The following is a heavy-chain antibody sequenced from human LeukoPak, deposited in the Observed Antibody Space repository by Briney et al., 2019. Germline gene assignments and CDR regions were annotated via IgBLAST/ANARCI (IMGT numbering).Heavy chain of an antibody. CDR2: MNPNCCST. J-gene: IGHJ4*02. CDR3: ARGRSVWFGELLNNY. CDR1: GYTFTSYD. D-gene: IGHD3-10*01. Sequence: ASVKVSCKASGYTFTSYDINGVGQAAGQGGEWMGWMNPNCCSTGYAQKFQGRVTMTRNTYITTAYMELSSLRSEDTAVYECARGRSVWFGELLNNYWGQETLVTVSS. V-gene: IGHV1-8*01.